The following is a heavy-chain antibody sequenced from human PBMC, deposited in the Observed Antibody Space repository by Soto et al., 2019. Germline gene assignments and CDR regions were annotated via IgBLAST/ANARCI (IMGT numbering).Heavy chain of an antibody. CDR3: AKDWGGYCSGGSCYFSGYFDY. Sequence: GGSLRLSCAASGFTFSSYAMSWVRQAPGKGLEWVSAISGSGGSTYYADSVKGRFTISRDNSKNTLYLQMNSLRAEDTAVYYCAKDWGGYCSGGSCYFSGYFDYWGQGTLVTVSS. J-gene: IGHJ4*02. CDR2: ISGSGGST. CDR1: GFTFSSYA. V-gene: IGHV3-23*01. D-gene: IGHD2-15*01.